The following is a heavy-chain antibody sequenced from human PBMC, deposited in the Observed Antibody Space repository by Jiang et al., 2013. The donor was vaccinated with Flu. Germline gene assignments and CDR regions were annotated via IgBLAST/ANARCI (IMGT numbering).Heavy chain of an antibody. V-gene: IGHV2-5*01. Sequence: KPTQTLTLTCTFSGFSLSTSGVGVGWIRQPPGKALEWLALIYWNDDKRYSPSLKSRLTITKDTSKNQVVLTMTNMDPVDTATYYCAHRRGYSYGYADAFDIWGQGTMVTVSS. CDR3: AHRRGYSYGYADAFDI. J-gene: IGHJ3*02. D-gene: IGHD5-18*01. CDR1: GFSLSTSGVG. CDR2: IYWNDDK.